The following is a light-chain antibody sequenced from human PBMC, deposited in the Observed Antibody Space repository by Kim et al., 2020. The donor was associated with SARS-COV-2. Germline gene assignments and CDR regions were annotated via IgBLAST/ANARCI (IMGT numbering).Light chain of an antibody. V-gene: IGKV3-20*01. J-gene: IGKJ4*01. CDR2: GAS. CDR3: QQYGSSPLT. CDR1: SY. Sequence: SYLAWYQQRPGQAPRLLIYGASSRATGIPDRFSGSGSGTDFTLTISRLEPEDFAVYYCQQYGSSPLTFGGGTKVDIK.